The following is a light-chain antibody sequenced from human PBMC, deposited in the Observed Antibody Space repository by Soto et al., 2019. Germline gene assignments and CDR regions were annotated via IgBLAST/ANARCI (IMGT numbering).Light chain of an antibody. CDR3: KQYNRWPLT. Sequence: EIVMTQSPATLSVSPGERATLSCRASQSVGSDLAWYQQKPGQAHRLVIYDIFTRATGVQTRISGSGSGTEFTLTISSLQSEDFAVYYCKQYNRWPLTFGGGTKVDIK. CDR1: QSVGSD. CDR2: DIF. J-gene: IGKJ4*01. V-gene: IGKV3D-15*01.